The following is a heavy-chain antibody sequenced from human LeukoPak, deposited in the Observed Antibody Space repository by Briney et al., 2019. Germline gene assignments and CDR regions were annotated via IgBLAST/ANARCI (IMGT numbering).Heavy chain of an antibody. CDR3: ARDRGLYDYGDLLPRDAFDI. V-gene: IGHV4-4*07. Sequence: SETLSLTCTVSGGSITGYYLSWIRQPAGKELEWVGRTYTTGTTSSNPSLKSRVTMSLDTSKSLFSLKLTSVTAADTAVYYCARDRGLYDYGDLLPRDAFDIWGQGKMVIVSS. D-gene: IGHD4-17*01. CDR1: GGSITGYY. CDR2: TYTTGTT. J-gene: IGHJ3*02.